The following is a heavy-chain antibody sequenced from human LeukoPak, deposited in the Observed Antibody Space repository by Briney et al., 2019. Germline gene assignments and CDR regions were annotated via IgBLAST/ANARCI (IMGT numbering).Heavy chain of an antibody. CDR1: GFTFSSYT. V-gene: IGHV3-23*01. Sequence: GGSLRLSCAASGFTFSSYTVSWVRQAPGKGLEWVSAISARGDSTYYADSVEGRFTISRDNSKNTLYLQMNSLRAEDTALYYCARGAYGDYDYWGQGTLVTVSS. CDR2: ISARGDST. CDR3: ARGAYGDYDY. J-gene: IGHJ4*02. D-gene: IGHD4-17*01.